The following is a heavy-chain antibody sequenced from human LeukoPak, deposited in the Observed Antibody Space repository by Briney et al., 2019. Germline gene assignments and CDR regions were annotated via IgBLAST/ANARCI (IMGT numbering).Heavy chain of an antibody. J-gene: IGHJ3*02. D-gene: IGHD6-19*01. CDR3: ARAVAGTVYVAFDN. V-gene: IGHV1-69*13. CDR1: GGTFSSYA. Sequence: SVKVSCKASGGTFSSYAISWVRQAPGQGLEWMGGIIPIFGTANYAQKFQGRVTITADESTSTAYMELSSLRSEDTAVYYCARAVAGTVYVAFDNWGQGTMVTVSS. CDR2: IIPIFGTA.